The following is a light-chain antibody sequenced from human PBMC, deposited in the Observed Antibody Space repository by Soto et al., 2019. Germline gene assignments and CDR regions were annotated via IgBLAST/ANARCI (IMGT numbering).Light chain of an antibody. V-gene: IGKV3-11*01. CDR3: QQRSNWPRT. CDR1: QYINTR. Sequence: EIVLTQSPATLSSFPGDRVTLSCRASQYINTRLAWYQHRPGQAPRLLIYQTSIRATGIPARFSGSGSGTDFTLTISSLEPEDFAVYYCQQRSNWPRTFGPGTKVDIK. J-gene: IGKJ3*01. CDR2: QTS.